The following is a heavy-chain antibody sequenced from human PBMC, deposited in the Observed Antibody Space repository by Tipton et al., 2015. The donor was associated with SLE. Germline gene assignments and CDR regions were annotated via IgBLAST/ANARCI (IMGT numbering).Heavy chain of an antibody. Sequence: TSYNPSLKSRLIMTVDTTKNQLSLKLTSVTAADTAVYYCAREPDYWGQGILVAVSS. J-gene: IGHJ4*02. V-gene: IGHV4-4*07. CDR3: AREPDY. CDR2: T.